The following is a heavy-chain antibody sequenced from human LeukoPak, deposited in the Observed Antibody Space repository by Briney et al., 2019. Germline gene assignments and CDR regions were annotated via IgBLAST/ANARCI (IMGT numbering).Heavy chain of an antibody. CDR1: GGSISSSSYY. CDR3: ARAKEYDFWSGYSRTSYYMDV. CDR2: IYYSGST. V-gene: IGHV4-61*05. Sequence: SETLSLTCTVSGGSISSSSYYWGWIRQPPGTGLEWIGYIYYSGSTNYNPSLKSRVTISVDTSKNQFSLKLTSVTAADTAVYYCARAKEYDFWSGYSRTSYYMDVWGKGTTVTVSS. D-gene: IGHD3-3*01. J-gene: IGHJ6*03.